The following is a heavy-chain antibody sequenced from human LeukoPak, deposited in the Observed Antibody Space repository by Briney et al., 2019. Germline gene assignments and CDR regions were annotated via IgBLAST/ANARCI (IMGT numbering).Heavy chain of an antibody. CDR3: AGESSWYNSYYYYMDV. CDR2: FYTSGST. J-gene: IGHJ6*03. Sequence: SETLSLTCTVSGGSISSYYWSWIRQPAGKGLEWIGRFYTSGSTNYNPSLKSRVTMSVDTSKSQFSLKLSSVTAADTAVYYCAGESSWYNSYYYYMDVWGKGTTVTVSS. V-gene: IGHV4-4*07. D-gene: IGHD1-1*01. CDR1: GGSISSYY.